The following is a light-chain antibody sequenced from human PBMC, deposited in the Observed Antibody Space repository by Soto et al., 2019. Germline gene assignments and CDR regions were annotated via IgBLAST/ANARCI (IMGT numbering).Light chain of an antibody. CDR1: QSVSNNY. CDR2: GAS. Sequence: EIVLTQSPGTLSLSPGERATLSCRASQSVSNNYLAWYQQKPGQAPRLLIYGASNRATGIPDRFSGSGSGTDFTLTISRLEPEDFATYYCQYYTSYFGAFGQGTKVDIK. J-gene: IGKJ1*01. V-gene: IGKV3-20*01. CDR3: QYYTSYFGA.